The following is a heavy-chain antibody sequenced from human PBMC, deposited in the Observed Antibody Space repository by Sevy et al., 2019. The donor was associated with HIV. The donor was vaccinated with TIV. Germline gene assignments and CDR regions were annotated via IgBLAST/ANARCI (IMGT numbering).Heavy chain of an antibody. V-gene: IGHV3-23*01. CDR2: ISGSATNA. D-gene: IGHD1-26*01. Sequence: GGSQRLSCAASGLTYTSYAMSWVRQAPGKGLEWVSGISGSATNAYYADSVRGRFTISRDNSKNTLYVQMNSLRAEDTAVYYCAKDLSPWTSGSFDYWGQGTLVTVSS. J-gene: IGHJ4*02. CDR1: GLTYTSYA. CDR3: AKDLSPWTSGSFDY.